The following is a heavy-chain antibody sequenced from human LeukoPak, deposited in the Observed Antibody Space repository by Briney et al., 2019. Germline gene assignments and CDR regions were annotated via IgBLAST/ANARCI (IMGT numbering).Heavy chain of an antibody. D-gene: IGHD5-24*01. CDR2: INPSGGST. CDR3: ARVGMATKREWHY. J-gene: IGHJ4*02. V-gene: IGHV1-46*01. Sequence: KIAYKGSGYTFTSYYMHWVRQAPGQGLEWLGIINPSGGSTSYAQKFQGRVTMTRDTSTSTVYMELSSLRSEDTAVYYCARVGMATKREWHYWGQGTLVTVSS. CDR1: GYTFTSYY.